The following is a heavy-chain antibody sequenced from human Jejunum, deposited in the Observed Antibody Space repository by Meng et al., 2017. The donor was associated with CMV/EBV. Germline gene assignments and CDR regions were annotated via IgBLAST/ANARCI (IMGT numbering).Heavy chain of an antibody. D-gene: IGHD2-15*01. J-gene: IGHJ4*02. CDR2: KKEKKGNR. CDR3: GRVNVVGAPRDH. Sequence: WERQGNGEGDEWMGWKKEKKGNRNKEKKKKGRKKMTRDRYTNTALMELRSMKSDDTAVYFCGRVNVVGAPRDHWGQGTQVTVSS. V-gene: IGHV1-18*01.